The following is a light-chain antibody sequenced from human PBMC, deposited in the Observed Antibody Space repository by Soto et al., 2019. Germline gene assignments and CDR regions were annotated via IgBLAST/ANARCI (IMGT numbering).Light chain of an antibody. J-gene: IGKJ1*01. Sequence: DIQMTQSPSTLSASVGDRVTITCRASQSINSLLAWFQQKPGKAPEILIYKASSLESGVPSRFSGSGSGTELTLTISSLQPDDSATYYCLQYYDYRTFGQGTKVDIK. CDR2: KAS. V-gene: IGKV1-5*03. CDR3: LQYYDYRT. CDR1: QSINSL.